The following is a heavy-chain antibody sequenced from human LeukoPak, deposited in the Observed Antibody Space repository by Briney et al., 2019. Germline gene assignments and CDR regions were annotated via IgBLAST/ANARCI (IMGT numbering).Heavy chain of an antibody. CDR1: GFTFSSYW. CDR3: ASLKAAFDIYYFDY. J-gene: IGHJ4*02. Sequence: PGGSLRLSRAASGFTFSSYWMSWVRQAPGKGLEWVANIKQDGSEKYYVDPVKGRFTISRDNAKNSLYLQMNSLRAEDTAVYYCASLKAAFDIYYFDYWGQGTLVTVSS. CDR2: IKQDGSEK. D-gene: IGHD3-9*01. V-gene: IGHV3-7*01.